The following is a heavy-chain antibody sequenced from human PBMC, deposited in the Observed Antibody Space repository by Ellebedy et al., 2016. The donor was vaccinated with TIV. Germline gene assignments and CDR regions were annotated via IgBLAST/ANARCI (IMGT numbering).Heavy chain of an antibody. D-gene: IGHD6-6*01. CDR3: ARDRDGSSSSDFQH. CDR1: GYTFTTYG. Sequence: AASVKVSCKASGYTFTTYGITWVRQAPGQGHEWMGWIGTYEGNTKYAQKLQGRVTMTRDTSTSTAYMELRIRRSDDTAVYYCARDRDGSSSSDFQHWGPGTLVTVSS. V-gene: IGHV1-18*04. CDR2: IGTYEGNT. J-gene: IGHJ1*01.